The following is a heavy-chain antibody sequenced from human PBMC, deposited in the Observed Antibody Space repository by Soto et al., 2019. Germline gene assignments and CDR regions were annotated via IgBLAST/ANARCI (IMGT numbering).Heavy chain of an antibody. CDR2: INPSGGST. D-gene: IGHD3-22*01. CDR1: GYIFANHY. CDR3: ERADYYDGSGFYYDY. J-gene: IGHJ4*02. V-gene: IGHV1-46*01. Sequence: QVQLVQSGAEVKKPGASMKVSCKASGYIFANHYIHWVRQAPGQGLEWMGIINPSGGSTNYLQKFQSRVTMTRDTSTSTVYMELSSLRSEDTAVYFCERADYYDGSGFYYDYWGQGTLVTVSS.